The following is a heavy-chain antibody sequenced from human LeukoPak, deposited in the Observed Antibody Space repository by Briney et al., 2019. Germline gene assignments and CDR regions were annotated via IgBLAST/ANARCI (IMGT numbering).Heavy chain of an antibody. CDR3: ASRYCTSTNCYAFDI. Sequence: PGGSLRLSCAASGFTFSSYSMNWVRQAPGKGLEWVSSISIDSNYLFSEASVQGRFIISRDNAENLLFLQMNGLRAEDTAVYYCASRYCTSTNCYAFDIWGQGTMVTVSS. CDR2: ISIDSNYL. J-gene: IGHJ3*02. V-gene: IGHV3-21*01. CDR1: GFTFSSYS. D-gene: IGHD2-2*01.